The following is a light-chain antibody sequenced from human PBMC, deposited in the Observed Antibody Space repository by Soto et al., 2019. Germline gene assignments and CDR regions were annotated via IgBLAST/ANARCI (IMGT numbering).Light chain of an antibody. J-gene: IGKJ2*01. CDR2: SAS. CDR3: QHYINSLYT. Sequence: ESVLRQSPGTLSLSPGERATLSCRASQSFNSAHLAWYQQKASQAPRLLIYSASNRAPGIPDRFSGSGAGTDFTLTISRLEPEDFAVYYCQHYINSLYTFGQGTKLEIK. CDR1: QSFNSAH. V-gene: IGKV3-20*01.